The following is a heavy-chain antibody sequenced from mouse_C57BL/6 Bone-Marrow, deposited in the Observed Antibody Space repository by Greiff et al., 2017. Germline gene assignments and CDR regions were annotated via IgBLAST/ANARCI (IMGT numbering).Heavy chain of an antibody. CDR1: GYTFTSYW. CDR2: IDPSDSET. V-gene: IGHV1-52*01. J-gene: IGHJ2*01. CDR3: ARYYGSSYFDY. D-gene: IGHD1-1*01. Sequence: VKLQQPGAELVRPGSSVKLSCKASGYTFTSYWMHWVKQRPIQGLEWIGNIDPSDSETHYNQKFKDKATLTVDKSSSTAYMQLSSLTSEDSAVYYCARYYGSSYFDYWGQGTTLTVSS.